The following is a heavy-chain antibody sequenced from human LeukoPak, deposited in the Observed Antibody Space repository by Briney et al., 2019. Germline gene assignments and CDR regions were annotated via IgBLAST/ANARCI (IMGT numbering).Heavy chain of an antibody. V-gene: IGHV5-51*01. CDR3: ARHLPYDYGGNSVPFDI. CDR2: IYPGDSDT. Sequence: GGSLRLSCAASGFTFSSYSMNWVRQAPGKGLEWVGIIYPGDSDTRYSPSFQGQVTISADKSISTAYLQWSSLKASDTAMYYCARHLPYDYGGNSVPFDIWGQGTMVTVSS. D-gene: IGHD4-23*01. J-gene: IGHJ3*02. CDR1: GFTFSSYS.